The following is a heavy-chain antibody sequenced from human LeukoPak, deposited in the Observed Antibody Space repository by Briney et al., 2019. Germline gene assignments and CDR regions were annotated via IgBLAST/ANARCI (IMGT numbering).Heavy chain of an antibody. CDR3: ARVASVHYYDSSGFGYYYYYMDV. Sequence: GGSLRLSCAASGFTFSDYYMSWIRQAPGKGLEWVSYISSSGSTIYYADSVKGRFTISRDNAKNSLNLQMNSLRAEDTAVYYCARVASVHYYDSSGFGYYYYYMDVWGKGTTVTVSS. V-gene: IGHV3-11*04. CDR2: ISSSGSTI. D-gene: IGHD3-22*01. J-gene: IGHJ6*03. CDR1: GFTFSDYY.